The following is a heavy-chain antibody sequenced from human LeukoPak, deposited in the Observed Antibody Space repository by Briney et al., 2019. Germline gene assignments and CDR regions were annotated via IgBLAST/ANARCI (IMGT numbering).Heavy chain of an antibody. Sequence: SETLSLTCTVSGGSISSYYWSWIRQPPGKGLEWIGYIYYSGTTNYNPSLKSRVTISVNTSKNQFSLKLTSVTAADTAVYYCARDVFWRGSDYWGQGTLVTVSS. CDR2: IYYSGTT. CDR3: ARDVFWRGSDY. D-gene: IGHD3-3*01. CDR1: GGSISSYY. J-gene: IGHJ4*02. V-gene: IGHV4-59*01.